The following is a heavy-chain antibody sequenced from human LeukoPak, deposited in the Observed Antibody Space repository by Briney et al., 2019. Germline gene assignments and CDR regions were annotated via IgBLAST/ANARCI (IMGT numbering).Heavy chain of an antibody. V-gene: IGHV1-2*02. Sequence: ASVKVSCKASGYTFTSYGISWVRQAPGQGLEWMGWINPNSGGTNYAQKFQGRVTMTRDTSISTAYMELSRLRSDDTAVYYCASTYYYDSSGYYPPGYWGQGTLVTVSS. CDR2: INPNSGGT. CDR3: ASTYYYDSSGYYPPGY. CDR1: GYTFTSYG. J-gene: IGHJ4*02. D-gene: IGHD3-22*01.